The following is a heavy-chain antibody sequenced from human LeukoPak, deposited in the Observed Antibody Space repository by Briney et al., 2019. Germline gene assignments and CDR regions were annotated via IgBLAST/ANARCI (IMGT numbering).Heavy chain of an antibody. Sequence: PSETLSLTCTVSGGSVSTSDYYWGWIRQSPVKGLEWIGDVFYTGKTNYNPSLRGRATISIDTSKNQFSLKLTYVTAADSAVYYCSRVFDSWGQGTLVTVSS. J-gene: IGHJ4*02. V-gene: IGHV4-39*07. CDR2: VFYTGKT. CDR3: SRVFDS. CDR1: GGSVSTSDYY.